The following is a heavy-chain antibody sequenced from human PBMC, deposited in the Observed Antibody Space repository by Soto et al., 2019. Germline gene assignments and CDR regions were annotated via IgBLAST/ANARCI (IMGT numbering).Heavy chain of an antibody. J-gene: IGHJ4*01. D-gene: IGHD6-13*01. V-gene: IGHV1-18*01. Sequence: QVQLVQSGGEVQKPGASVQVSCKASAFTFTNYGISWVRQAPGQGIEWMGWISAYNGNINYAQKLRGRVTMTTDTSSIAAGLEVISLRSEATAVFYWARIVSSWNVREFDSWCHGTLVTVSS. CDR1: AFTFTNYG. CDR2: ISAYNGNI. CDR3: ARIVSSWNVREFDS.